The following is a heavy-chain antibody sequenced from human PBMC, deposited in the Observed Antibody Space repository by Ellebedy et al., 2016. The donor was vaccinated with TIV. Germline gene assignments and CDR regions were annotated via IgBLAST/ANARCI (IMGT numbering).Heavy chain of an antibody. J-gene: IGHJ2*01. CDR3: ARDPPRTGDSYFDL. Sequence: ASVKVSCKASGYTFTAYHIHWVRQAPGQGLEWVGTLNPSTGGTSYAQKFQGRVTLTRDTSTTTAYMEMSSLRSDDTAVYYCARDPPRTGDSYFDLWGRGTLVTVSS. CDR1: GYTFTAYH. D-gene: IGHD1-1*01. V-gene: IGHV1-46*01. CDR2: LNPSTGGT.